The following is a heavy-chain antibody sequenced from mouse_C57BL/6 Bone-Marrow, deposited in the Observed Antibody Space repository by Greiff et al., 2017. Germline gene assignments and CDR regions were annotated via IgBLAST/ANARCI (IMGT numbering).Heavy chain of an antibody. CDR1: GYSITSGYY. V-gene: IGHV3-6*01. Sequence: EVQLVESGPGLVKPSQSLSLTCSVTGYSITSGYYWNWIRQFPGNKLEWMGYISYDGSNNYNPSLKNRSSITRDTSKNQFFLKLNSVTTEDTATYYCARDPLLPAYWGQGTLVTVSA. J-gene: IGHJ3*01. CDR2: ISYDGSN. CDR3: ARDPLLPAY.